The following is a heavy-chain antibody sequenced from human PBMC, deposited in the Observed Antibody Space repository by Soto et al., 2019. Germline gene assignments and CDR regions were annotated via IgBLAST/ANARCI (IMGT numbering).Heavy chain of an antibody. Sequence: SLRLSCVASGFSFSSHGMHWVRQAPGKGLEWVAVISYDESEEYYADSVKGRFTISRDNSKKTLYLQMSSLRAEDTAAYYCAKGVFGRYSNDGFDIWGQGTMVTVSS. CDR3: AKGVFGRYSNDGFDI. CDR1: GFSFSSHG. V-gene: IGHV3-30*18. CDR2: ISYDESEE. D-gene: IGHD1-26*01. J-gene: IGHJ3*02.